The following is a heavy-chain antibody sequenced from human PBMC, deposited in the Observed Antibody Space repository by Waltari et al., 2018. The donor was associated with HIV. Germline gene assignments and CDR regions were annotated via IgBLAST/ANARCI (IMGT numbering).Heavy chain of an antibody. D-gene: IGHD2-15*01. J-gene: IGHJ3*02. CDR2: INPDSGGT. V-gene: IGHV1-2*02. CDR1: GYTFTGYY. Sequence: VQLVQSGAAVKKPGASVKVSCKASGYTFTGYYMPWVRQAPGQGLEWMGWINPDSGGTNDAQKFHVRVTMARDTSISTAYMELGRLRSDDTAVYYCARDLTGGNPYSAAFDIWRQGTMVTVSS. CDR3: ARDLTGGNPYSAAFDI.